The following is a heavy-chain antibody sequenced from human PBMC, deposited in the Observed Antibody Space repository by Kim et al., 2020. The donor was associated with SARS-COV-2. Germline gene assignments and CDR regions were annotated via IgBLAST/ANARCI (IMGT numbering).Heavy chain of an antibody. CDR3: ARDGCGSWST. D-gene: IGHD6-13*01. CDR2: YI. V-gene: IGHV3-21*01. J-gene: IGHJ5*02. Sequence: YIYYADSVQGRFTIPRHNAKNALLLQMTSLRAEDTALYYCARDGCGSWSTWGQGTLVTVSS.